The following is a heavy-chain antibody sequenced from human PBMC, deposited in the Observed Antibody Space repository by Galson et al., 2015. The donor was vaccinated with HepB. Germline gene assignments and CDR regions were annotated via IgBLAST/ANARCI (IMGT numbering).Heavy chain of an antibody. D-gene: IGHD4-17*01. CDR1: TFIFSTYS. Sequence: SLRLSCAASTFIFSTYSMNWVRQAPGKGLEWVSYISSSSTTIYYADSVKGRFTISRDNAKNSLYLQMNSLRAEDTAVYYCAREEAGPYGDYDVEYFQHWGQGTLVTVSS. V-gene: IGHV3-48*04. J-gene: IGHJ1*01. CDR2: ISSSSTTI. CDR3: AREEAGPYGDYDVEYFQH.